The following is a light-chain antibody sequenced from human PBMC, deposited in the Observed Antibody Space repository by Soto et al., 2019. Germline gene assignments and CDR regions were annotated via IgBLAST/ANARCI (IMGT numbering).Light chain of an antibody. J-gene: IGKJ4*01. V-gene: IGKV3-15*01. CDR3: QQYYTWPVT. CDR2: GAS. CDR1: QNIYNN. Sequence: EVAMTQPPATLSVSPGDRLTLSCRASQNIYNNLAWYRHNPGQAPRLLISGASTGATGVPVRIRGSGSGTEFTLTINTLQSEDSAIYYCQQYYTWPVTFGGGTKVDIK.